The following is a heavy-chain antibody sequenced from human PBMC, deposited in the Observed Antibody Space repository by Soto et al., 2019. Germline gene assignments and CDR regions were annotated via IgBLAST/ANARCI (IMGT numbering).Heavy chain of an antibody. J-gene: IGHJ3*02. D-gene: IGHD1-26*01. CDR3: ARGYSGSPYAFDI. Sequence: SVKVSCKASGGTFSSYAISWVRQAPGQGLEWMGGIIPIFGTANYAQKFQGRVTITADESTSTAYMELSSLRSEDTAVYYCARGYSGSPYAFDIWGQGTMVTVSS. CDR2: IIPIFGTA. CDR1: GGTFSSYA. V-gene: IGHV1-69*13.